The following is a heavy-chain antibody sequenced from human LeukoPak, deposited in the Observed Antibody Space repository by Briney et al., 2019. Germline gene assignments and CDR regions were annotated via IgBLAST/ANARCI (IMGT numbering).Heavy chain of an antibody. V-gene: IGHV3-53*05. D-gene: IGHD5-24*01. CDR2: IYSGGST. CDR3: ARGGRWLQLPDAFDI. J-gene: IGHJ3*02. CDR1: GFTVSSNY. Sequence: GGSLRLSCAASGFTVSSNYMSWVRQAPGKGLEWVSVIYSGGSTYYADSVKGRFTISRDNSKNTLYLQMNSLRAEDTAVYYCARGGRWLQLPDAFDIWGQGTMVTVSS.